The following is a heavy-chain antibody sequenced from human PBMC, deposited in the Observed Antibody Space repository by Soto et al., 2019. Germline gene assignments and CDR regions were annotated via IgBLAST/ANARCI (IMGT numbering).Heavy chain of an antibody. CDR2: INSDGSTT. D-gene: IGHD3-16*01. CDR3: ANARLGAIDY. Sequence: GGSLRLSCAASGFTFSTYWMHWVRQAPGKGLVWVSRINSDGSTTTYADSVKGRFTISRDNAKNTLYLQMNSLRAEDTAVYYCANARLGAIDYWGQGTLVTVSS. J-gene: IGHJ4*02. V-gene: IGHV3-74*01. CDR1: GFTFSTYW.